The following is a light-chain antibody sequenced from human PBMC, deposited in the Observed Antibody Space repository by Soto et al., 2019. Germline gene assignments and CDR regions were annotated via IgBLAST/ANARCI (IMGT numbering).Light chain of an antibody. CDR1: SSDIGHCNC. Sequence: QSALTQPASVSGSPGQSITISCTGTSSDIGHCNCVSWYQHHPGKAPNLMIYEVNHRPSGVSNRFSGYKSGNTDSLTISGLQAADEADYYCSSFTSSSTYVFGTGTKVTVL. J-gene: IGLJ1*01. V-gene: IGLV2-14*01. CDR2: EVN. CDR3: SSFTSSSTYV.